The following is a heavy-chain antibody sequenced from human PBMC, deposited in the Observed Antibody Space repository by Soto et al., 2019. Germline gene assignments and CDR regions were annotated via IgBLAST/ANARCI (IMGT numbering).Heavy chain of an antibody. CDR3: AIRGPLNNIVVVPDYFGLDV. J-gene: IGHJ6*02. CDR2: ISSGGSST. Sequence: QEQLVESGGGLVKPGGSLRLSCEVSGFSLRDYYMSWIRQAPGKGLEWVSYISSGGSSTFYTEAVKGRFTISRDIAKNSMPLQMTSLRVEGTAVYFWAIRGPLNNIVVVPDYFGLDVWGQGTTVTVSS. D-gene: IGHD2-15*01. CDR1: GFSLRDYY. V-gene: IGHV3-11*01.